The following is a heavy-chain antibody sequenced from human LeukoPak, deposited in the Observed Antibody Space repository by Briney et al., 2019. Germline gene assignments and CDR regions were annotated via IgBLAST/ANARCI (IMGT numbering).Heavy chain of an antibody. V-gene: IGHV3-30*02. Sequence: PGESLRLSCAASGFTFRSYGMHWLRQAPGKGLEGVAFIGYDESTQYNADPVKGRFTISRDSSKNTLYLQMNSLRVDDPAVYYCAKDREYSAGATRFDSWGQGTLVTVSS. J-gene: IGHJ4*02. CDR1: GFTFRSYG. D-gene: IGHD2/OR15-2a*01. CDR3: AKDREYSAGATRFDS. CDR2: IGYDESTQ.